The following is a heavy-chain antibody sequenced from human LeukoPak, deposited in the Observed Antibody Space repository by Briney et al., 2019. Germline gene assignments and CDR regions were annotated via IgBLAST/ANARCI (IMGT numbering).Heavy chain of an antibody. CDR3: ATDCCSTSCYVGSYYYYGMDV. CDR2: INPSGGST. Sequence: ASVKVSCKASGYTFTSYYMHWVRQAPGQGLEWMGIINPSGGSTSYAQKFQGRVTMTRDTSTSTVYMELSSLRSEDTAVYYCATDCCSTSCYVGSYYYYGMDVWGQGTTVTVSS. CDR1: GYTFTSYY. D-gene: IGHD2-2*01. J-gene: IGHJ6*02. V-gene: IGHV1-46*01.